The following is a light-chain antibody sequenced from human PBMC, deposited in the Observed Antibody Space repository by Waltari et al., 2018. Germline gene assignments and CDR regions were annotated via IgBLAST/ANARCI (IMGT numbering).Light chain of an antibody. Sequence: EIVLTQSPGTLSLSPGERATLSCRASQSVTNNFLAWYQQKLGQAPRLLIYGASGRATVIPDRFSGSGSGTDFTLTISRLEPEDFAVYFCQQYGSSPRTFGQGTKVEIK. V-gene: IGKV3-20*01. J-gene: IGKJ1*01. CDR3: QQYGSSPRT. CDR1: QSVTNNF. CDR2: GAS.